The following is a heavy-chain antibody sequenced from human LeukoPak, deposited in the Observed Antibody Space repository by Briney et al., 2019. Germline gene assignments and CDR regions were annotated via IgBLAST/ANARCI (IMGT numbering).Heavy chain of an antibody. CDR2: MNPNSGNT. CDR3: ARVRVEDYYGSGSYYMDV. CDR1: GYTFTSYV. Sequence: ASVKVSCKASGYTFTSYVINWVRQATGQGLEWMGWMNPNSGNTGYAQKFQGRVTITRNTSISTAYMELSSLRSEDTAVYYCARVRVEDYYGSGSYYMDVWGKGTTVTVSS. J-gene: IGHJ6*03. D-gene: IGHD3-10*01. V-gene: IGHV1-8*03.